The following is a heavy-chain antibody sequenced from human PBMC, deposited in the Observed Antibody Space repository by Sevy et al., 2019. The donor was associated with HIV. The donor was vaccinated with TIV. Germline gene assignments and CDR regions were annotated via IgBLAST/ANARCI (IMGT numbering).Heavy chain of an antibody. CDR3: ARGIDYSAGTGI. Sequence: GGSLRLSCAASGFTFSSYWMHWVRQAPGKGLVWVSRINSDGSSTSYADSVKGRFTISRDNAKNTLYLQMNSLRAEDTAVYYCARGIDYSAGTGIWGQGTLVTVS. J-gene: IGHJ4*02. CDR1: GFTFSSYW. V-gene: IGHV3-74*01. CDR2: INSDGSST. D-gene: IGHD6-13*01.